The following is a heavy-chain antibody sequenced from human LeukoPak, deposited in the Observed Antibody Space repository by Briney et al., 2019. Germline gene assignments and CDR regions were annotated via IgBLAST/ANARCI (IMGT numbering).Heavy chain of an antibody. J-gene: IGHJ4*02. CDR3: ATITLLQWLEYFDY. V-gene: IGHV1-24*01. CDR1: GYTLTELS. D-gene: IGHD6-19*01. CDR2: FDPEDGET. Sequence: ASVKVSCKVSGYTLTELSMHWVRQAPGQGLEWMGGFDPEDGETIYAQKFQGRVTMTEDTSTDTAYMELSSLRSEDTAVYYCATITLLQWLEYFDYWGQGTLVTVSS.